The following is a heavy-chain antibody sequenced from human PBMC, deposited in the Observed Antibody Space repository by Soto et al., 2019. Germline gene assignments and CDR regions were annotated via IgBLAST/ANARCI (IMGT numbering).Heavy chain of an antibody. CDR3: ARSQSRIAGGAFDI. J-gene: IGHJ3*02. D-gene: IGHD6-13*01. CDR2: ISSSSSYI. CDR1: GFTFSSYS. Sequence: GGSLRLSCAASGFTFSSYSMKWVRQAPGKGLEWVSSISSSSSYIYYADSVKGRFTISRDNAKNSLYLQMNSLRAEDTAVYYCARSQSRIAGGAFDIWGQGTMVTVSS. V-gene: IGHV3-21*01.